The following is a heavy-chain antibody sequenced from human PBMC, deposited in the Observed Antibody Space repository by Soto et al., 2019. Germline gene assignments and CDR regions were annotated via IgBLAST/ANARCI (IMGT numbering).Heavy chain of an antibody. Sequence: PSETLYLTCTASGGSISSYYWSWIRQPAGKGLEWIGRIYTSGSTNYNPSLKSRVTMSVDTTKNQFSLKLSTVTAADTAVYYCARSPVEAAAGRGGFDPWGQGTLVTVSS. J-gene: IGHJ5*02. V-gene: IGHV4-4*07. CDR3: ARSPVEAAAGRGGFDP. CDR1: GGSISSYY. D-gene: IGHD6-13*01. CDR2: IYTSGST.